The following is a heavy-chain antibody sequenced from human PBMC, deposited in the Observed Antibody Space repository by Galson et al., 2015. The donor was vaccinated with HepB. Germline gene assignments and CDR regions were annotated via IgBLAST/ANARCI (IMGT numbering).Heavy chain of an antibody. J-gene: IGHJ5*02. CDR2: IGPYNHDI. CDR3: ARGARVGVVDVSQNNWFDP. Sequence: SVKVSCKASGYTFSTYSITWVRQAPGQGLEWMGWIGPYNHDINYARKLQGRVTMTTDTFTSTAYMEIKSLRSDDTAVYYCARGARVGVVDVSQNNWFDPWGQGTLVTVSS. CDR1: GYTFSTYS. D-gene: IGHD2-15*01. V-gene: IGHV1-18*01.